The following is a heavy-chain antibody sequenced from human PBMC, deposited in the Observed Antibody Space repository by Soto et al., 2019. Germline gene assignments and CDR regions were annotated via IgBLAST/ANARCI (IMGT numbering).Heavy chain of an antibody. Sequence: EVQLVESGGGLVQPGRSLRLSSAASGFTFDDYAMHWVRQAPGKGLEWVSGISWNSGSIGYADSVKGRFTISRDNAKNSLYLQMNSLRAEDTALYYCAKDLRPGGGLAWGQGTLVTVSS. D-gene: IGHD4-17*01. CDR2: ISWNSGSI. V-gene: IGHV3-9*01. CDR1: GFTFDDYA. J-gene: IGHJ5*02. CDR3: AKDLRPGGGLA.